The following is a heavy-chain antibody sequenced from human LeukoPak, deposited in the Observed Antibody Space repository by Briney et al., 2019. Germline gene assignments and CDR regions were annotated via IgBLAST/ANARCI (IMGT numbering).Heavy chain of an antibody. CDR1: GGTFSSYA. J-gene: IGHJ6*03. CDR2: IIPIFGTA. D-gene: IGHD3-22*01. CDR3: ARSIPPTPYYYDSSGYPQYYYYYMDV. V-gene: IGHV1-69*05. Sequence: SVKVSCKASGGTFSSYAISWVRQAPGQGLEWMGGIIPIFGTANYAQKFQGRVTITTDESTSTAYMELSSLRSEDTAVYYCARSIPPTPYYYDSSGYPQYYYYYMDVWGKGTTVTVSS.